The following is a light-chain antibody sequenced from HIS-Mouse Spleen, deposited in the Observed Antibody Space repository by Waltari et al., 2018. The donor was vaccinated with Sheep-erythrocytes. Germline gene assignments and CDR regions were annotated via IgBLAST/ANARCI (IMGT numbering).Light chain of an antibody. CDR3: QQRSNWPPWT. Sequence: EIVLTQSPATLSLSPGERATLSCRASQRVSSYLAWYQQKPGQAPRLLIYDASNRATGSPARFSGSGSGTDFTLTISSLEPEDFAVYYCQQRSNWPPWTFGQGTKVEIK. CDR1: QRVSSY. J-gene: IGKJ1*01. V-gene: IGKV3-11*01. CDR2: DAS.